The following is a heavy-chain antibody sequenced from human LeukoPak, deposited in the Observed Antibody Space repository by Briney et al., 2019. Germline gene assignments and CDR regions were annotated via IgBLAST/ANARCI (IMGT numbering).Heavy chain of an antibody. CDR1: GFTYSSYS. Sequence: GGSLRLSCAASGFTYSSYSMNWRRAAPGKGLGWVSSISSSSSYIYYADSVKGRFTISRDNAKNSLYLQMNRLRAADTAVYYCARHLYSRASRFDPWGQGTLVTVSS. J-gene: IGHJ5*02. CDR2: ISSSSSYI. D-gene: IGHD6-13*01. V-gene: IGHV3-21*01. CDR3: ARHLYSRASRFDP.